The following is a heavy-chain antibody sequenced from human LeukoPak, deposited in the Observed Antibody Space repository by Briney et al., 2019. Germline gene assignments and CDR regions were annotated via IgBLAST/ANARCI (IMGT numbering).Heavy chain of an antibody. CDR1: GGSFSGYY. Sequence: SETLSLSCAVYGGSFSGYYWSWIRQPPGKGLEWIGEINHIGSTNYNPSLKSRVTISVDTSKNQFSLKLSSVTAADTAVYYCARGVGLRTHLDYWGQGTLATVSS. D-gene: IGHD5-12*01. J-gene: IGHJ4*02. CDR2: INHIGST. V-gene: IGHV4-34*01. CDR3: ARGVGLRTHLDY.